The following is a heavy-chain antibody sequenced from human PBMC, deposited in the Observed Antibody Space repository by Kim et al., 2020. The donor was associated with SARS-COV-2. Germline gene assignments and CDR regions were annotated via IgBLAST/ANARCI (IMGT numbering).Heavy chain of an antibody. Sequence: SETLSLTCTVSGGSISSGGYYWSWIRQHPGKGLEWIGYLYYSVRTYYNPSLKSRVTISVDTSKTQFFLKLSSVTAADTAVYYCARGALSSGWFDPWGQGTLVTVSS. D-gene: IGHD2-15*01. CDR1: GGSISSGGYY. J-gene: IGHJ5*02. CDR3: ARGALSSGWFDP. V-gene: IGHV4-31*03. CDR2: LYYSVRT.